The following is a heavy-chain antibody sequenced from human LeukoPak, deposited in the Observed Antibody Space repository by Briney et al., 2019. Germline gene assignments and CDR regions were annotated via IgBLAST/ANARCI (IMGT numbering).Heavy chain of an antibody. CDR3: ARELAGGSWYVFDY. CDR1: AFTFSSYE. V-gene: IGHV3-48*03. D-gene: IGHD6-13*01. J-gene: IGHJ4*02. CDR2: ISSSGTTI. Sequence: PGGSLRLSRAASAFTFSSYEMNWVRQAPGKGLEWVSFISSSGTTIYYADSVKGRFTISRDNAKNSLYLQMNRLRAEDTAVYYCARELAGGSWYVFDYWGQGTLVTVSS.